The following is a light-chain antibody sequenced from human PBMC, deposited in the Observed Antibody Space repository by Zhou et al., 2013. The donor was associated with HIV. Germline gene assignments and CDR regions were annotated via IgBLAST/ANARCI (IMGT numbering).Light chain of an antibody. CDR3: QQYLTYPIT. CDR1: QNISSW. V-gene: IGKV1-5*03. Sequence: DIQMTQSPSTLSASVGDRVTITCRASQNISSWLAWYQQKPGKPPKLLIYQASSLQNAVPSRFSGSGSGTEFTLTITSLQPDDFAIYYCQQYLTYPITFGQGTRLDI. J-gene: IGKJ5*01. CDR2: QAS.